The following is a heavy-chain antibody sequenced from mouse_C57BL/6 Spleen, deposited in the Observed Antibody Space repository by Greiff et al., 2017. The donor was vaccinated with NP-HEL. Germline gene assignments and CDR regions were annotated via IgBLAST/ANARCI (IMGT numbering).Heavy chain of an antibody. Sequence: VQLQQPGAELVKPGASVKMSCKASGYTFTSYWITWVKQRPGQGLAWIGDIYPGSGSTNYNEKFKSKATLTVDTSSSTAYMQLSSLTSEDSAVYYCATQLSRNYYFDYWGQGTTLTVSS. J-gene: IGHJ2*01. CDR1: GYTFTSYW. CDR2: IYPGSGST. V-gene: IGHV1-55*01. CDR3: ATQLSRNYYFDY.